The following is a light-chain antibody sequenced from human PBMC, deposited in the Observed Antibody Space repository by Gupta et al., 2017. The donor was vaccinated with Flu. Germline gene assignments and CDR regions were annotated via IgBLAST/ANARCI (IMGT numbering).Light chain of an antibody. J-gene: IGKJ1*01. Sequence: DTQMTQSPSSVSASVGDRVTVTFRASPGIRSWLDWYKHKPGKAPKLLIYAAASWPRGVPSRFSGSGSGTGLALTISSRQLEDFAIYYCQWANSYPPWTFGQGTKVEIK. CDR1: PGIRSW. V-gene: IGKV1-12*01. CDR2: AAA. CDR3: QWANSYPPWT.